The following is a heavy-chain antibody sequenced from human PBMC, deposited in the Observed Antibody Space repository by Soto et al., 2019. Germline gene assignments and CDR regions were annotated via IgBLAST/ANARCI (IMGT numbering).Heavy chain of an antibody. V-gene: IGHV3-23*01. J-gene: IGHJ5*02. CDR3: AKNQGVELVPLATVDWFDP. Sequence: SLRLSCAASGFIFENFGMSWVRQAPGKGLEWISSISGSGFKKYYADSVKGRFTISRDNSKSTVYLELNNLSAEDTAVYHCAKNQGVELVPLATVDWFDPWGQGSVVTVSS. CDR1: GFIFENFG. CDR2: ISGSGFKK. D-gene: IGHD1-26*01.